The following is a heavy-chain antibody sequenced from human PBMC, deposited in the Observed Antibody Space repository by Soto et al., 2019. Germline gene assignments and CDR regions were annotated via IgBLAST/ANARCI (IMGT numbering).Heavy chain of an antibody. V-gene: IGHV1-69*13. CDR2: IIPIFGTA. Sequence: SVKVSCKASGGTFSSYAISWVRQAPGQGLEWMGGIIPIFGTANYAQKFQGRVTITADESTSTAYMELSSLRSEDTAVYYRARNSSSFDYYYYGMDVWGQGTTVTVSS. CDR3: ARNSSSFDYYYYGMDV. D-gene: IGHD6-6*01. CDR1: GGTFSSYA. J-gene: IGHJ6*02.